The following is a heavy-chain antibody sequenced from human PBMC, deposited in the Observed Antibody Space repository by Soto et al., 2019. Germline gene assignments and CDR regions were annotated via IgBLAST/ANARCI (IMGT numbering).Heavy chain of an antibody. V-gene: IGHV1-18*04. D-gene: IGHD3-3*02. J-gene: IGHJ4*02. CDR3: ARDIISTTLFLDY. CDR1: GYAFTNYG. CDR2: ISAYNGDT. Sequence: QVHLVQSGPEAKKPGASMRVSCKASGYAFTNYGITWVRLAPGQGLEWLGWISAYNGDTNYAEKFQDRVTMTTDTSTSTAYMELRSLRPDDTAVYFCARDIISTTLFLDYWGQGTQVTVSS.